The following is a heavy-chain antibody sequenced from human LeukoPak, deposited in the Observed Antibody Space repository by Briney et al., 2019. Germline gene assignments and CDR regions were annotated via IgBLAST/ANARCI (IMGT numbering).Heavy chain of an antibody. V-gene: IGHV3-30*18. D-gene: IGHD7-27*01. CDR3: AKDVSGEMYYFDY. CDR2: ISYDGSNK. J-gene: IGHJ4*02. Sequence: GGSLRLSCGAPGFTFGSYGMHWVRQAPGKGLEWVAVISYDGSNKYYADSVKGRFTISRDNSKNTLYLQMNSLRAEDTAVYYCAKDVSGEMYYFDYWGQGTLVTVSS. CDR1: GFTFGSYG.